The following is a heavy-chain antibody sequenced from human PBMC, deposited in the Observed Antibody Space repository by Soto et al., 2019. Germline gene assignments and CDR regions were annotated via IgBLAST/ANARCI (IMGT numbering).Heavy chain of an antibody. CDR2: ISYSGST. J-gene: IGHJ4*02. Sequence: QVQLQESGPGLVKPSQTLSLTCTVSGDSISRGNYWSWIRQHPGKGLQWIGYISYSGSTYYNPSLKSRVTISADTSKSQFSLKLTSVTAADTAVYYCARAAPTAAVDYWGQGSLVIVSS. CDR3: ARAAPTAAVDY. V-gene: IGHV4-31*03. D-gene: IGHD1-26*01. CDR1: GDSISRGNY.